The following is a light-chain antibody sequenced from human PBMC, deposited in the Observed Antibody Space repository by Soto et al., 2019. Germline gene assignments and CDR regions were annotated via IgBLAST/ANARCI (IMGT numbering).Light chain of an antibody. CDR2: MSN. J-gene: IGLJ2*01. V-gene: IGLV1-47*01. CDR1: SSNIGGNF. Sequence: QSVLTQPPSASGTPGQTVTISCSGSSSNIGGNFVSWYQHVPGTAPKVLIFMSNQRPSGVPDRFSGSKSGTSASLAISGLRSEDESDYYCAAWDDSLEGVLFGGGTKLTVL. CDR3: AAWDDSLEGVL.